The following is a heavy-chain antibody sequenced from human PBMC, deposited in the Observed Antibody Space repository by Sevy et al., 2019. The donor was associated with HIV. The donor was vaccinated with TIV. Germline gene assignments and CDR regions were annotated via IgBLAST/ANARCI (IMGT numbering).Heavy chain of an antibody. Sequence: ASVKVSCKASGYTFTDYYMHWVRQAPGQGLEWMGRINPNSGDTNFVQKFQGRVTITRDTSIRQAYMELSRLTSDDTAVYYCARDPVAPNPAGMDVWGQGTTVTVSS. D-gene: IGHD5-12*01. CDR2: INPNSGDT. CDR1: GYTFTDYY. J-gene: IGHJ6*02. CDR3: ARDPVAPNPAGMDV. V-gene: IGHV1-2*06.